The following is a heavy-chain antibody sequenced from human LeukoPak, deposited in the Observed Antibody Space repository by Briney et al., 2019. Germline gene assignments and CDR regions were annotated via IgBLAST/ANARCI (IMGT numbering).Heavy chain of an antibody. V-gene: IGHV4-61*02. J-gene: IGHJ6*03. D-gene: IGHD3-16*01. CDR2: IYTSGST. Sequence: SQTLSLTCTVSGGSISSGSYYWSWIRQPAGKGLEWIGRIYTSGSTNYNPSLKSRVTISVDTSKNQFSLKLSSVTAADTAVYYCARDGVEDYYCYYMDVWGKGTTVTISS. CDR3: ARDGVEDYYCYYMDV. CDR1: GGSISSGSYY.